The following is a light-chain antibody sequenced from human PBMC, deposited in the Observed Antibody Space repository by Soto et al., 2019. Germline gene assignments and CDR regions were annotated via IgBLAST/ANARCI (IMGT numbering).Light chain of an antibody. Sequence: NVLTQSPGTLSLYPGEGATLSCRASQSISSNYLAWYHQKPGQAPRLLIYGASSRGTDIPDRFRGSGSGRDCVLNISRLEPEDFGMYYCQQYSSSPRTFGQATKVEIK. CDR3: QQYSSSPRT. CDR1: QSISSNY. CDR2: GAS. J-gene: IGKJ1*01. V-gene: IGKV3-20*01.